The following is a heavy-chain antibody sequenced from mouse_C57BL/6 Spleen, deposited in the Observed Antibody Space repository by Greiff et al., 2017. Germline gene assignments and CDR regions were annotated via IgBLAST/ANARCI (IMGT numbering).Heavy chain of an antibody. J-gene: IGHJ1*03. CDR2: IRSKSNNYAT. Sequence: GGGLVQPKGSLKLSCAASGFSFNTYAMNWVRQAPGKGLEWVARIRSKSNNYATYYADSVKDRFTISRDDSESMLYLQMNNLKTEDTAMYYGVRQGGYYGNCEGYFDVWGTGTTVTVSS. V-gene: IGHV10-1*01. CDR1: GFSFNTYA. CDR3: VRQGGYYGNCEGYFDV. D-gene: IGHD2-1*01.